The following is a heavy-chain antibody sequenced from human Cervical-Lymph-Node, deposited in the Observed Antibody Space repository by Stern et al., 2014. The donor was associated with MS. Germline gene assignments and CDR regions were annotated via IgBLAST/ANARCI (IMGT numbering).Heavy chain of an antibody. CDR1: GFFFGDYA. Sequence: EDPLVESGGGLVQPGRSLRLSCTVSGFFFGDYAMSWFRQAPGKGLEWVALIRSKDYGGTTEYAASVKGRFTISRDDSKSIVHLQMNNLRSEDSAMYYCSSGYSSSLYFDYWGQGSLVTVSS. CDR3: SSGYSSSLYFDY. D-gene: IGHD6-13*01. CDR2: IRSKDYGGTT. V-gene: IGHV3-49*03. J-gene: IGHJ4*02.